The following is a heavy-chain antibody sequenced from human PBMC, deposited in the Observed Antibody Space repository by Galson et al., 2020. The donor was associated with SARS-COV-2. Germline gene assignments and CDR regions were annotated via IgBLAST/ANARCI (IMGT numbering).Heavy chain of an antibody. Sequence: SETLSLTCTVSGGSISDPFYWNWIRQPAGGGLEWTGQIYRDGTNDQNPSLRSRVAMSVDTSRNQFSLKLGSVTAADTAIYYCARERLVPYHFEYWGRGVLVTGSS. CDR1: GGSISDPFY. D-gene: IGHD2-21*01. CDR3: ARERLVPYHFEY. V-gene: IGHV4-4*07. J-gene: IGHJ4*02. CDR2: IYRDGTN.